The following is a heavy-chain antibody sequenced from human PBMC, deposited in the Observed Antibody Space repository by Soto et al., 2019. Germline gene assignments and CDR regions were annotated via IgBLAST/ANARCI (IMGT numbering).Heavy chain of an antibody. CDR3: ATRGGGGGY. Sequence: EVQLVESGGGLIQPGGSLRLSCAVSGFTVSNNYMSWVRQAPGKGLEGVSVIYSGGYTAYGDSVKGRFTISRDNSKNTLYPQIDTRSAAAAAVYSGATRGGGGGYWGQGTLVTVSS. CDR2: IYSGGYT. D-gene: IGHD3-10*01. V-gene: IGHV3-53*01. J-gene: IGHJ4*02. CDR1: GFTVSNNY.